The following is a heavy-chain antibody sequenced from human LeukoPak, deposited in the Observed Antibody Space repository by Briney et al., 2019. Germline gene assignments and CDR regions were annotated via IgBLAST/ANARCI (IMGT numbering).Heavy chain of an antibody. J-gene: IGHJ3*01. V-gene: IGHV3-21*01. CDR3: TRDLRIAMIADAFDL. CDR2: ISSSGYI. CDR1: GFTFDDYS. Sequence: GGSLRLSCAASGFTFDDYSMNWVRQAPGKGLEWVSFISSSGYIFYADSMKGRFTISRDNPKNSLYLQMNSLRAEDTAIYYCTRDLRIAMIADAFDLWGQGTMVTVSS. D-gene: IGHD3-22*01.